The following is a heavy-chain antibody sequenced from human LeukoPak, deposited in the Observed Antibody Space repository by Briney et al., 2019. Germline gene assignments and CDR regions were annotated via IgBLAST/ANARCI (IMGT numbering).Heavy chain of an antibody. Sequence: GGSLRLSCAASGFTFSSYSMNWVRQAPGKGLEWVSYISRSSSTIYYADSVKGRFTISRDNAKNSLYLQMNSLRAEDTAVYYCAKAGRFLEWLFPDYFDYWGQGTLVTVSS. V-gene: IGHV3-48*04. CDR2: ISRSSSTI. J-gene: IGHJ4*02. CDR3: AKAGRFLEWLFPDYFDY. D-gene: IGHD3-3*01. CDR1: GFTFSSYS.